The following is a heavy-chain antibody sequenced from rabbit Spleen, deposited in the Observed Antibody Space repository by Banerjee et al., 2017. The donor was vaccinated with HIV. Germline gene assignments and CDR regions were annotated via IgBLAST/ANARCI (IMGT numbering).Heavy chain of an antibody. CDR2: IDPVFGIT. D-gene: IGHD8-1*01. CDR3: ARDGAGGSYFAL. J-gene: IGHJ4*01. CDR1: GFTLSSYY. V-gene: IGHV1S7*01. Sequence: QLEESAEGLVQPGGSLKLSCKASGFTLSSYYMNWVRQAPGKGLEWIGYIDPVFGITYYANWVNGRFSISRENAQNTVFLQMTSLTAADTATYFCARDGAGGSYFALWGPGTLVTVS.